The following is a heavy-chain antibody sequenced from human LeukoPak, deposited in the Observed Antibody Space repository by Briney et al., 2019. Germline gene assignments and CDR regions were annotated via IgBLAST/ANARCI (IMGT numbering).Heavy chain of an antibody. J-gene: IGHJ4*02. Sequence: GGSLRLSCAASGFTVSSNYFSWVRQAPGKGLEWVSVIYSGGNTYYADSVKGRFAISRDNAKNTLYLQMNSLRAEDTAVYYCARDSSSGWYHDYWGQGILVTVSS. CDR1: GFTVSSNY. D-gene: IGHD6-19*01. CDR2: IYSGGNT. V-gene: IGHV3-53*01. CDR3: ARDSSSGWYHDY.